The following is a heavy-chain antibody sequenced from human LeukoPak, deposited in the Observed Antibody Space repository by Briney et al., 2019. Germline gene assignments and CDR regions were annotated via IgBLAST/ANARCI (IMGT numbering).Heavy chain of an antibody. Sequence: SETLSLTCTVSGYSISSGYYWGWIRQPPGKGLEWIGSIYHSGSTYYNPSLKSRVTISVDTSKNQFSLKLSSVTAADTAVYYCARVETPHYGSGSYYPIDYWGQGTLVTVSS. V-gene: IGHV4-38-2*02. CDR3: ARVETPHYGSGSYYPIDY. CDR2: IYHSGST. D-gene: IGHD3-10*01. CDR1: GYSISSGYY. J-gene: IGHJ4*02.